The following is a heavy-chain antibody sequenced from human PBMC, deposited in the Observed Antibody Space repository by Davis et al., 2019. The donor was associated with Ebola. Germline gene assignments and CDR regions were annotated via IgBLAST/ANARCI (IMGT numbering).Heavy chain of an antibody. D-gene: IGHD6-25*01. Sequence: GESLKISCKGYGYSSSNYWIGWVRQMPGKGLEWVGIILLDDSDVRYSPSFQGQVTISADKSISTAYLQWSSLKASDTAMYYCARQRSIRSGGMDVWGQGTTVTVSS. CDR3: ARQRSIRSGGMDV. J-gene: IGHJ6*02. CDR1: GYSSSNYW. CDR2: ILLDDSDV. V-gene: IGHV5-51*01.